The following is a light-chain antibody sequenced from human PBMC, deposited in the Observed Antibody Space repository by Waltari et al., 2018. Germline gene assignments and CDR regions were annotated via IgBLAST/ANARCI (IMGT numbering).Light chain of an antibody. CDR3: QQYNHWPPST. V-gene: IGKV3-15*01. CDR1: QSVSDN. Sequence: EIVMTQSPATLSVSPGDRATLPCRASQSVSDNLAWYQHKPGQAPRLLIYGASTRATGIPGRFSGSGSGTEFTLTISSLQSEDIALYYCQQYNHWPPSTFGQGTKVEIK. CDR2: GAS. J-gene: IGKJ1*01.